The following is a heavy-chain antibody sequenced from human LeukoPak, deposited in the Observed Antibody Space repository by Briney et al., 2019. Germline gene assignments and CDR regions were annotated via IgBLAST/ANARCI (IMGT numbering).Heavy chain of an antibody. D-gene: IGHD1-14*01. V-gene: IGHV4-38-2*02. CDR2: IYHSGST. J-gene: IGHJ4*02. Sequence: SETLSLTCSVSGYSISSGYYWGWIRQPPGKGLEFIGRIYHSGSTYYDPSLKSRVTISVDTSRNQFSLKLSSVTAADTAIYYCARAREPLIYTYYFEYWGQGTLVTVSS. CDR3: ARAREPLIYTYYFEY. CDR1: GYSISSGYY.